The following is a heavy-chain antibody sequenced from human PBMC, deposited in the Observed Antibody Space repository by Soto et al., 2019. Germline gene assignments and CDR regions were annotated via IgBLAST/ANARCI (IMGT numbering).Heavy chain of an antibody. J-gene: IGHJ4*02. CDR1: GGSLTSNNW. Sequence: SETLSLTCAVSGGSLTSNNWWTWVRQPPGQGLEWIGEIYRTGSTNYNPSLKSRVTISLDKSENQFSLKVTSLTAADTAVYYCASRDPGTSVDYWGQGTLVTVSS. D-gene: IGHD1-7*01. CDR2: IYRTGST. V-gene: IGHV4-4*02. CDR3: ASRDPGTSVDY.